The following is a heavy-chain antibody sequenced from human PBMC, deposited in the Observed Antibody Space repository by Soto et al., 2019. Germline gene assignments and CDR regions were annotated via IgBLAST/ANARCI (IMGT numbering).Heavy chain of an antibody. D-gene: IGHD3-10*01. CDR1: GGSISGYY. Sequence: SETLSLTCTVSGGSISGYYWSWIRQPPGEGLEWIGKIYHSGSTNYNPSLKSRVTISVDKSKNQFSLKLSSVTAADTAVYYCARGYYGSGSYYLFPWGQGTLVTVSS. V-gene: IGHV4-59*12. CDR2: IYHSGST. CDR3: ARGYYGSGSYYLFP. J-gene: IGHJ5*02.